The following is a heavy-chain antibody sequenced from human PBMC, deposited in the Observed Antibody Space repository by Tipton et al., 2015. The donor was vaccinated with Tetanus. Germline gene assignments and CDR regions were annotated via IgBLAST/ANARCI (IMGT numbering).Heavy chain of an antibody. CDR2: INHGVDT. CDR3: ARVALTGTHFDY. V-gene: IGHV4-34*01. CDR1: GESLRDYF. Sequence: TLSLTCVGYGESLRDYFWTWIRQPPGKGLEWIGEINHGVDTNFSPSLKSRVSMSVDTSKRQFSLSLTSVTAADTAVYYCARVALTGTHFDYWGQGTLVTVSS. D-gene: IGHD3-9*01. J-gene: IGHJ4*02.